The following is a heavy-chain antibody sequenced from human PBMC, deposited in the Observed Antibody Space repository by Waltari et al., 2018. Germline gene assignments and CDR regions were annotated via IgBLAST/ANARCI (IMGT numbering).Heavy chain of an antibody. CDR1: GFTPGHDG. V-gene: IGHV3-33*05. D-gene: IGHD6-13*01. CDR2: IQYDGSIK. CDR3: AREYSRICFHALDG. J-gene: IGHJ6*02. Sequence: QVPVVESGGGVVQPGGSLRLSCAASGFTPGHDGRHWVRQAQGKGLEWVAVIQYDGSIKNYADSVKGRFTISRENSKNTLYLEMKSLRAEDTAVYYCAREYSRICFHALDGWGQGTAVTVSS.